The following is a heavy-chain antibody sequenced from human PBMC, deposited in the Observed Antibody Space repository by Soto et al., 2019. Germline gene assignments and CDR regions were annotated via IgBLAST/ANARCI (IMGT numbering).Heavy chain of an antibody. Sequence: ASVKVSCKASGYTFTGYYMHWVRQAPGQGLEWMGWINPNSGGTNYAQKFQGWVTMSRDTSISTAYMELSRLRSDDTAVYYCARVKAAGAFDIWGQGTMVTVSS. D-gene: IGHD6-19*01. CDR3: ARVKAAGAFDI. CDR1: GYTFTGYY. CDR2: INPNSGGT. J-gene: IGHJ3*02. V-gene: IGHV1-2*04.